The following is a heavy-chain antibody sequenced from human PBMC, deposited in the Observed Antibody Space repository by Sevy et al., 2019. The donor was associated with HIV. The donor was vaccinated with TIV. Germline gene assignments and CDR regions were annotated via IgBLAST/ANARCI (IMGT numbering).Heavy chain of an antibody. CDR2: ISFDGDSK. CDR3: AKDISAVQSTFFYFDF. V-gene: IGHV3-30*18. CDR1: GFSFSRSG. J-gene: IGHJ4*02. Sequence: GGSLRLSCVASGFSFSRSGMHWVRQAPGKGLEWVAVISFDGDSKKYADSVKGRFTISRDNSKDTVYLQMNSLRPEDTAVYYCAKDISAVQSTFFYFDFWGQGTLVTVSS. D-gene: IGHD6-13*01.